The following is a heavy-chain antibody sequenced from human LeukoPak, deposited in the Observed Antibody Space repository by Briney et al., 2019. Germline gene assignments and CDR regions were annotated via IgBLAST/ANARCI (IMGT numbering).Heavy chain of an antibody. D-gene: IGHD2-15*01. CDR3: ARDISIGYCSGGSCHHQY. CDR2: ISSSGSTT. J-gene: IGHJ4*02. V-gene: IGHV3-48*03. CDR1: GFTFSSYE. Sequence: GGSLRLSCAASGFTFSSYEMNWVRQAPGKGLEWVSYISSSGSTTYYADSVKGRFTISRDNAKNSLYLQMNSLRAEDTAVYYCARDISIGYCSGGSCHHQYWGQGTLVTVSS.